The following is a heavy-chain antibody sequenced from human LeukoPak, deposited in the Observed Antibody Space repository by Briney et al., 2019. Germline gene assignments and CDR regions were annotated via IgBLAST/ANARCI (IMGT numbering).Heavy chain of an antibody. J-gene: IGHJ4*02. CDR2: ISYDGSNK. D-gene: IGHD3-22*01. CDR3: AKGAPSDSSGYRPPGFAEY. V-gene: IGHV3-30*04. Sequence: GRSLRLSCAASGFTFSSYAMHWVRQAPGKGLEWVAVISYDGSNKYYADSVKGRFTISRDNSKNTLYLQMNSLRAEDTAVYYCAKGAPSDSSGYRPPGFAEYWGQGTLVTVSS. CDR1: GFTFSSYA.